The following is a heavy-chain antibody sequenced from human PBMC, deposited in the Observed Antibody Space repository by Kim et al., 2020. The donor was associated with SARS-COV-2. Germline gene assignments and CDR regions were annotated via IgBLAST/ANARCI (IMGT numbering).Heavy chain of an antibody. CDR3: ARVRPNYYDSSGYNPSYAFDI. CDR1: GYTFTGYY. Sequence: ASVKVSCKASGYTFTGYYMHWVRQAPGQGLEWMGRINPNSGGTNYAQKFQGRVTMTRDTSISTAYMELSRLRSDDTAVYYCARVRPNYYDSSGYNPSYAFDIWGQGTMGTVSS. V-gene: IGHV1-2*06. D-gene: IGHD3-22*01. CDR2: INPNSGGT. J-gene: IGHJ3*02.